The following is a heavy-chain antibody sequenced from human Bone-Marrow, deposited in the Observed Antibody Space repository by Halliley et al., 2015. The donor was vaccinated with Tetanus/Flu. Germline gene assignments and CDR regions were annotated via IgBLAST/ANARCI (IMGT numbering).Heavy chain of an antibody. D-gene: IGHD3-3*01. V-gene: IGHV4-39*01. J-gene: IGHJ5*02. CDR3: ARRRPGPETNWRKTKNKWFDP. CDR2: YTGRT. Sequence: YTGRTYYNPSLENRVSISVDMSKKEFSLKLNSVIAADTAVYYCARRRPGPETNWRKTKNKWFDPWGQGILVTVSP.